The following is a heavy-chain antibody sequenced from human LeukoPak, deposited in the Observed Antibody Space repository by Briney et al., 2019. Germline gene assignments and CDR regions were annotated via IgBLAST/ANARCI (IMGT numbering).Heavy chain of an antibody. Sequence: GGSLRLSCAASGFTFSSYWMSWVRQAPGKGLEWVANIKQDGSEKYYVDSVKGRFTISRDNAKNSLYLQMNSLRAEDTAVYYCARDGESIQLWLNYGMGVWGQGTTVTVSS. V-gene: IGHV3-7*01. J-gene: IGHJ6*02. CDR2: IKQDGSEK. CDR3: ARDGESIQLWLNYGMGV. D-gene: IGHD5-18*01. CDR1: GFTFSSYW.